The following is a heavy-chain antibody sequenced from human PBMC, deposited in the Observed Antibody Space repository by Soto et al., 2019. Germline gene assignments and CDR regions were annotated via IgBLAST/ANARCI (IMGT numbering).Heavy chain of an antibody. CDR1: GFTFSSYG. D-gene: IGHD1-1*01. J-gene: IGHJ5*02. CDR3: ARDKAPTGTRDDGFDP. CDR2: IWYDGSNK. Sequence: GGSLRLSCAASGFTFSSYGMHWVRQAPGKGLEWVAVIWYDGSNKYYADSVKGRFTISRDNSKNTLYLQMNSLRAEDTAVYYCARDKAPTGTRDDGFDPWGQGTLVTVSS. V-gene: IGHV3-33*01.